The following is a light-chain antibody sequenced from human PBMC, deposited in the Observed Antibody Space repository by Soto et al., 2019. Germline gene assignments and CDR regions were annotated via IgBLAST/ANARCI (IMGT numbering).Light chain of an antibody. CDR1: SSDIGTYNY. CDR2: EVT. CDR3: GSDVGNINFDV. J-gene: IGLJ2*01. Sequence: QSALTQPPSASGSPGQSGTISFAGTSSDIGTYNYVSWYQHHPGKSPKLIIYEVTNRPSGVPDRFSGSKSGNTASLTVSGLQAEDEADYYCGSDVGNINFDVFGRGTKLTVL. V-gene: IGLV2-8*01.